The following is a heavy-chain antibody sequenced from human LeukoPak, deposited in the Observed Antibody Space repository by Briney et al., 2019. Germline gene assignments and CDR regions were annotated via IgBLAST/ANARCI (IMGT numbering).Heavy chain of an antibody. CDR1: GASITSSPYY. V-gene: IGHV4-39*07. CDR3: ARDLGVRGTWYGGSQYFHYMDV. Sequence: SETLSLTCSVSGASITSSPYYWGWIRQPPGKGLEWIGSIYYNGSTYYDPSLKSRVTMSADTAKNQFSLNLSSVTAADTAIYYCARDLGVRGTWYGGSQYFHYMDVWGKGTTVTISS. CDR2: IYYNGST. D-gene: IGHD6-13*01. J-gene: IGHJ6*03.